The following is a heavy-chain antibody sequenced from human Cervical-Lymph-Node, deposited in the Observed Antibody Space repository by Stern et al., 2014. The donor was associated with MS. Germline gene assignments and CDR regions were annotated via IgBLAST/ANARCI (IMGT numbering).Heavy chain of an antibody. Sequence: EVQLVESGGGLVKPGGSLRLSCAASGFHFSIYNMNWVRQAPGKGLECVSSISSRSRTNYADSVRGRFTIARDNAKNSLFLQMNSLRAEDTAIYYCARDLRLDYWGQGILVTVSS. CDR3: ARDLRLDY. V-gene: IGHV3-21*02. CDR2: ISSRSRT. CDR1: GFHFSIYN. J-gene: IGHJ4*02.